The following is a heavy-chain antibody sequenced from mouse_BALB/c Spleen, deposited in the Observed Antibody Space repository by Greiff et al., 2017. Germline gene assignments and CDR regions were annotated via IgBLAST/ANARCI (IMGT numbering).Heavy chain of an antibody. V-gene: IGHV4-2*02. Sequence: EVHLVESGGGLVQPGGSLNLSCAASGFDFSRYWMSWARQAPGKGQEWIGEINPGSSTINYTPSLKDKFIISRDNAKNTLYLQMSKVRSEDTALYYCARPFYYDYDRGFAYWGQGTLVTVSA. CDR2: INPGSSTI. D-gene: IGHD2-4*01. CDR1: GFDFSRYW. CDR3: ARPFYYDYDRGFAY. J-gene: IGHJ3*01.